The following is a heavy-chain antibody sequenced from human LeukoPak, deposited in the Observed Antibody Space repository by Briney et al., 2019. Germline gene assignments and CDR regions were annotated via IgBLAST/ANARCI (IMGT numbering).Heavy chain of an antibody. CDR1: GYTFTSYG. CDR2: ISAYNGNT. CDR3: ARDPPPGYDYGALDYMDV. V-gene: IGHV1-18*01. Sequence: ALVKVSCKASGYTFTSYGISWVRQAPGQGLEWMGWISAYNGNTNYAQKLQGRVTMTTDTSTSTAYMELRSLRSDDTAVYYCARDPPPGYDYGALDYMDVWGKGTTVTVSS. D-gene: IGHD3-16*01. J-gene: IGHJ6*03.